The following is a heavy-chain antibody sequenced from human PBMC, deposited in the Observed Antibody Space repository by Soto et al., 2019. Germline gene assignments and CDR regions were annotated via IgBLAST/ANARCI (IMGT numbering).Heavy chain of an antibody. CDR2: IYSGGST. Sequence: GGSLRLSCAASGFTVSSNYMSWVRQAPGKGLEWVSVIYSGGSTYYADSVKGRFTISRDNSKNTLYLQMNSLRAEDTAVYYCARTLYDYGDYVDYWGQGTLVTVSS. J-gene: IGHJ4*02. CDR1: GFTVSSNY. V-gene: IGHV3-66*01. CDR3: ARTLYDYGDYVDY. D-gene: IGHD4-17*01.